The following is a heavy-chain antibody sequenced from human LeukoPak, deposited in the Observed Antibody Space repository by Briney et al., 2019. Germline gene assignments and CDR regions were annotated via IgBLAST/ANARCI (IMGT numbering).Heavy chain of an antibody. V-gene: IGHV3-53*01. Sequence: GGSLRLSCAASGFTVSSNYMTWVRQAPGKGLEWVSVIYSGGSTYYADSVKGRFTISRDNSKNTLYLQMINLRAEDTAVYYCARGGYCSGGSCYSLYFDLWGRGTLVTVSS. CDR1: GFTVSSNY. CDR3: ARGGYCSGGSCYSLYFDL. CDR2: IYSGGST. D-gene: IGHD2-15*01. J-gene: IGHJ2*01.